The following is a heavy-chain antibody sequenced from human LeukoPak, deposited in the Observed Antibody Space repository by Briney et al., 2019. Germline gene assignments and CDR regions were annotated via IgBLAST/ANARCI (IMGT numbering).Heavy chain of an antibody. CDR2: IYYSGST. Sequence: SETLSLTCTVSGGSLSSYYWSWIRQPPGKGLEWIGYIYYSGSTNYNPSLKSRVTISVDTSKNQFSLKLSSVTAADTAVYYCARRSIAVAGTFDYWDQGTLVTVSS. J-gene: IGHJ4*02. CDR1: GGSLSSYY. D-gene: IGHD6-19*01. CDR3: ARRSIAVAGTFDY. V-gene: IGHV4-59*08.